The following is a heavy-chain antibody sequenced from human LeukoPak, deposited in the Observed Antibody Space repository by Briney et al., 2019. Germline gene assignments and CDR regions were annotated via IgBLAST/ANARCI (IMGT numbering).Heavy chain of an antibody. J-gene: IGHJ4*02. V-gene: IGHV4-30-4*07. D-gene: IGHD5-18*01. CDR3: ARFPQRRYFDY. Sequence: SQTLSLTCAVSGGSISSGGYSWNWIRQPPGKGLEWIGYIYNSGTTSYNPSLKSRVTISVDTSKNQFSLKLSSVTAADTAVYYCARFPQRRYFDYWGQGTLVTVSS. CDR1: GGSISSGGYS. CDR2: IYNSGTT.